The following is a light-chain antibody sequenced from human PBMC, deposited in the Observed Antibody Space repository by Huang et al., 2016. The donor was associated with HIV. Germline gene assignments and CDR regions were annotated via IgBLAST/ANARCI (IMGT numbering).Light chain of an antibody. CDR2: DAS. CDR1: QSVSTY. V-gene: IGKV3-11*01. Sequence: EIVLTQSPATLSLSPGESATLSCRASQSVSTYLAWYQQKPGQAPRLLIYDASNRATRIPARFSGSGAGTDFTLTISSLEPEDFAIYYCQQRSSWYTFGQGTKLEIK. J-gene: IGKJ2*01. CDR3: QQRSSWYT.